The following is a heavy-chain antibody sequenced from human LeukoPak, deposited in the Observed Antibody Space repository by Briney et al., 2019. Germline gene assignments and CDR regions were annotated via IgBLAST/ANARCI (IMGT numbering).Heavy chain of an antibody. J-gene: IGHJ4*02. CDR2: ISGSGSST. CDR1: GFTFSAYA. CDR3: AKDDSAYYDSSGYYPPFDY. D-gene: IGHD3-22*01. V-gene: IGHV3-23*01. Sequence: PGGSLRLSCAVSGFTFSAYAMSWVRQAPGKGLEWVSAISGSGSSTYYADSVKGRFTISRDNSKNTLYLQMNSLRAEDTAVYYCAKDDSAYYDSSGYYPPFDYWGQGTLVTVSS.